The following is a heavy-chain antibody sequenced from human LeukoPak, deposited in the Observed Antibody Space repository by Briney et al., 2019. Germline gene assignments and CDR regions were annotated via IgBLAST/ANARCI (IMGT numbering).Heavy chain of an antibody. CDR2: INHSGGT. CDR1: GGSFSIHY. J-gene: IGHJ4*02. Sequence: SETLSLTCAVSGGSFSIHYWSWIRQPPGKGLEWIGEINHSGGTTYNPSLKSRVTLSEDTSKNQFSLKLSSVTAADTAVYYCATSYIGGFGKPDYWGQGTLVTVSS. V-gene: IGHV4-34*01. D-gene: IGHD2-15*01. CDR3: ATSYIGGFGKPDY.